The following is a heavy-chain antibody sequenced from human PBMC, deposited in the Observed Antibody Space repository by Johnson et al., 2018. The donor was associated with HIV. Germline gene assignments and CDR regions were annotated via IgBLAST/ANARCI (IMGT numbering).Heavy chain of an antibody. CDR2: INQDESEK. D-gene: IGHD3-22*01. J-gene: IGHJ3*02. Sequence: VQLVESGGGVVQPGRSLRLSCAASGFIFSSYWMSWVRQAPGKGLEWVANINQDESEKYYVDSVKGRFTISRDNAKNSMYLQMNSLRAEDTAVYYCARDSGGKYYIMDAFDIWGQGTMVTVSS. CDR3: ARDSGGKYYIMDAFDI. CDR1: GFIFSSYW. V-gene: IGHV3-7*01.